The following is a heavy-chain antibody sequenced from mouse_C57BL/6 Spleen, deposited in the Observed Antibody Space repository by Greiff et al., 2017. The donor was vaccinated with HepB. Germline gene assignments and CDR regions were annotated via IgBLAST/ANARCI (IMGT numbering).Heavy chain of an antibody. CDR3: ARCDYGGYFDV. CDR1: GFTFSDYG. Sequence: EVNVVESGGGLVKPGGSLKLSCAASGFTFSDYGMHWVRQAPEKGLEWVAYISSGSSTIYYADTVKGRFTISRDNAKNTLFLQMTSLRSEDTAMYYCARCDYGGYFDVWGTGTTVTVSS. V-gene: IGHV5-17*01. CDR2: ISSGSSTI. J-gene: IGHJ1*03. D-gene: IGHD2-4*01.